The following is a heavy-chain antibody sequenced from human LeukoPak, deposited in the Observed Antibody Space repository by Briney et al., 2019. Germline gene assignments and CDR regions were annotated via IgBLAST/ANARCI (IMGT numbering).Heavy chain of an antibody. V-gene: IGHV1-69*05. CDR1: GGTFGSYA. CDR2: IIPIFGTA. CDR3: VTNSGYDQNFDY. Sequence: ASVKVSCKASGGTFGSYAISWVRQAPGQGLEWMGGIIPIFGTANYAQKFQGRVTITTDESTSTAYMELSSLGSEDTAVYYCVTNSGYDQNFDYWGQGTLVTVSS. D-gene: IGHD5-12*01. J-gene: IGHJ4*02.